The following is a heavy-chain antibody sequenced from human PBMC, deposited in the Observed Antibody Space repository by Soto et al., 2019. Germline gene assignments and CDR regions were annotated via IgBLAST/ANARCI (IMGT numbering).Heavy chain of an antibody. CDR1: GFTFSSYG. CDR3: AKEFIRRSVNWFDP. V-gene: IGHV3-30*18. CDR2: ISYDGSNK. J-gene: IGHJ5*02. Sequence: GGSLRLSCAASGFTFSSYGMHWVRQAPGKGLEWVAVISYDGSNKYYADSVKGRFTISRDNSKNTLYLQMNSLRAEDTAVYYCAKEFIRRSVNWFDPWGQGTLVTVSS. D-gene: IGHD2-21*01.